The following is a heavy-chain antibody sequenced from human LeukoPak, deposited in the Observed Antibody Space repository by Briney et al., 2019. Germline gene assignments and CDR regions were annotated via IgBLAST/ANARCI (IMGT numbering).Heavy chain of an antibody. D-gene: IGHD2-2*01. J-gene: IGHJ4*02. CDR2: ISAYNGNT. Sequence: ASVKVSCKASGYSFTNYGFSWVRQAPGQGLERMGWISAYNGNTNYARMLQDRVTMTTDTSTSTAYMELRSLRSDDTAIYFCAREQHCGSTSCPQDVWGQGTLVTVSS. V-gene: IGHV1-18*01. CDR3: AREQHCGSTSCPQDV. CDR1: GYSFTNYG.